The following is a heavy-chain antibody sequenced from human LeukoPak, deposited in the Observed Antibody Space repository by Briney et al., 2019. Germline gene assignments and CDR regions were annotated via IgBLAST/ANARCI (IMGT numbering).Heavy chain of an antibody. Sequence: ETLSLTRTLSRGSISSYYCSWIREPPGTGLEWSRDIYYSGRTNYNPSLTSRVTISVDTSKNQLSLKLSSVTAADTAVYYCARHPKYSSSWYSFDYWGQGTLVTVSS. CDR2: IYYSGRT. V-gene: IGHV4-59*08. CDR3: ARHPKYSSSWYSFDY. CDR1: RGSISSYY. D-gene: IGHD6-13*01. J-gene: IGHJ4*02.